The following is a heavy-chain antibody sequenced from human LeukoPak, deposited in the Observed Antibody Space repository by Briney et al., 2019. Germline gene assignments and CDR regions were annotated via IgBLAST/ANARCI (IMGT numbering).Heavy chain of an antibody. Sequence: GGSLRLSCVASGFTFSSYEMNWVRQAPGKGLEWVSYISSSGSTIYYADSVKGRFTISRDDAKNSLYLQMNSLRAEDTAVYYCARDGRVYYDILTGYYALIGDGQGGDAFDIWGQGTMVTVSS. CDR3: ARDGRVYYDILTGYYALIGDGQGGDAFDI. CDR2: ISSSGSTI. CDR1: GFTFSSYE. J-gene: IGHJ3*02. D-gene: IGHD3-9*01. V-gene: IGHV3-48*03.